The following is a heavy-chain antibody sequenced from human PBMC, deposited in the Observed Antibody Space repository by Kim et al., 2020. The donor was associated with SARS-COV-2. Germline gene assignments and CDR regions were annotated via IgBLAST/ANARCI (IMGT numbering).Heavy chain of an antibody. CDR2: IWYDGSNK. D-gene: IGHD3-10*01. Sequence: GGSLRLSCAASGFTFSSYGMHWVRQAPGKGLEWVAVIWYDGSNKYYADSVKGRFTISRDNSKNTLYLQMNSLRAEDTAVYYCARDPGFGELYYYYYYGMDVWGQGTTVTVSS. CDR3: ARDPGFGELYYYYYYGMDV. CDR1: GFTFSSYG. J-gene: IGHJ6*02. V-gene: IGHV3-33*01.